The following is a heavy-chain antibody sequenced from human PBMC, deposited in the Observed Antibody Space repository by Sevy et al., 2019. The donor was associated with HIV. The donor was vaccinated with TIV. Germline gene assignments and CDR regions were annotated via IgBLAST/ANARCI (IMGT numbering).Heavy chain of an antibody. Sequence: GGSLRLSCAASGLSFSNAWMAWVRQAPGKGLEWVGRIRSETGGGTTDFAAFAKSKFTISRDDPKNTRYLQMNSLKTEDTAVYYCAIDHRRDGMIVVPFEKWGLGTLVTVSS. CDR2: IRSETGGGTT. V-gene: IGHV3-15*01. D-gene: IGHD3-22*01. CDR3: AIDHRRDGMIVVPFEK. CDR1: GLSFSNAW. J-gene: IGHJ4*02.